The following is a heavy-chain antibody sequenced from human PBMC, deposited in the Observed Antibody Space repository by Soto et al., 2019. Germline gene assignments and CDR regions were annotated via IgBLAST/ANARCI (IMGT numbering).Heavy chain of an antibody. CDR1: GGSISSSSYY. Sequence: SETLSLTCTVSGGSISSSSYYWGWIRQPPGKGLEWIGSIYYSGSTYYNPSLKSRVTISVDTSKNQFSLKLSSVTAADTAVYYCAGEREPSSSWYYYYGMDVWGQGTTVTVYS. CDR2: IYYSGST. J-gene: IGHJ6*02. D-gene: IGHD6-13*01. V-gene: IGHV4-39*02. CDR3: AGEREPSSSWYYYYGMDV.